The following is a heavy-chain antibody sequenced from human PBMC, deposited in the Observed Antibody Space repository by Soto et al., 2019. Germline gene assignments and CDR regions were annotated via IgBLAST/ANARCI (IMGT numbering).Heavy chain of an antibody. CDR3: ARGDCVGGTCYSLAGSFYYYMDV. Sequence: EVQLVESGGGLVQPGGSLRLSCAASVFTFSNYWMYWVRQAPGEGLVWVSRINSDGSVSSYADSVKGRLTISRDNVKNTLYLQMDSLRAEDTAVYYCARGDCVGGTCYSLAGSFYYYMDVWGKGTTVTVFS. D-gene: IGHD2-15*01. CDR2: INSDGSVS. CDR1: VFTFSNYW. V-gene: IGHV3-74*01. J-gene: IGHJ6*03.